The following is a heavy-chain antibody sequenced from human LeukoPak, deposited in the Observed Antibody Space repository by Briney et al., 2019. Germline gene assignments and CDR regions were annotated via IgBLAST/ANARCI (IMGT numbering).Heavy chain of an antibody. Sequence: GGSLRLSCAASGFTFSYYEMNWVRQAPGKGLEWVSSISSSSSYIYYADSVKGRFTISRDNAKNSLYLQMNSLRAEDTAVYYCAVPNCSGGSCYKDFQHWGQGTLVTVSS. CDR2: ISSSSSYI. D-gene: IGHD2-15*01. CDR1: GFTFSYYE. CDR3: AVPNCSGGSCYKDFQH. V-gene: IGHV3-21*01. J-gene: IGHJ1*01.